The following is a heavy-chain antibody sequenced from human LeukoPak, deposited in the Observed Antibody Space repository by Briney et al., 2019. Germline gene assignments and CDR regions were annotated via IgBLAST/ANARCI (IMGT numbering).Heavy chain of an antibody. J-gene: IGHJ4*02. CDR3: ARGVTEGSIVATTSGIDY. D-gene: IGHD5-12*01. CDR1: GGSFSGYY. V-gene: IGHV4-34*01. Sequence: SETLSLTCAVYGGSFSGYYWSWIRQPPGKGLEWIGEINHSGSTNYNPSLKSRVTISVGTSKNQFSLKLSSVTAADTAVYYCARGVTEGSIVATTSGIDYWGQGTLVTVSS. CDR2: INHSGST.